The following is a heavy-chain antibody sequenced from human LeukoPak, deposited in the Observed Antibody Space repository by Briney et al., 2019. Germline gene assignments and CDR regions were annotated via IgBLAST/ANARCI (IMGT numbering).Heavy chain of an antibody. CDR3: ARGRTYYYDSSGYLRYYYYYMDV. CDR2: INHSGST. Sequence: PSETLSLTCTVSGGSISSSSYYWGWIRQPPGKGLEWIGEINHSGSTNYNPSLKSRVTISVDTSKNQFSLKLSSVTAADTAVYYCARGRTYYYDSSGYLRYYYYYMDVWGKGTTVTVSS. D-gene: IGHD3-22*01. CDR1: GGSISSSSYY. V-gene: IGHV4-39*07. J-gene: IGHJ6*03.